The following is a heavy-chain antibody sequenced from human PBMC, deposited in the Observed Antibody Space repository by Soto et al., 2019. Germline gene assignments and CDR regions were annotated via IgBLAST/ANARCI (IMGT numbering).Heavy chain of an antibody. CDR1: GFTFSSYW. D-gene: IGHD3-22*01. CDR2: INSDGSST. CDR3: ARVRRGYYYDSSGPNWFDP. Sequence: PGGSLRLSCAASGFTFSSYWMHWVRQAPGKGLVWVSRINSDGSSTSYADSVKGRFTISRDNAKNTLYLQMNSLRAEDAAVYYCARVRRGYYYDSSGPNWFDPWGQGTLVTVSS. V-gene: IGHV3-74*01. J-gene: IGHJ5*02.